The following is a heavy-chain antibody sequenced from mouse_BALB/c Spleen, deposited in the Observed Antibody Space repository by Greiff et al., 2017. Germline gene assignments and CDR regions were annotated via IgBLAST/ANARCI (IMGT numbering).Heavy chain of an antibody. V-gene: IGHV2-9*02. J-gene: IGHJ4*01. CDR1: GFSLTSYG. CDR2: IWAGGST. Sequence: VKLMESGPGLVAPSQSLSITCTVSGFSLTSYGVHWVRQPPGKGLEWLGVIWAGGSTNYNSALMSRLSISKDNSKSQVFLKMNSLQTDDTAMYYCARALYGYYAMDYWGQGTSVTVSS. CDR3: ARALYGYYAMDY. D-gene: IGHD1-2*01.